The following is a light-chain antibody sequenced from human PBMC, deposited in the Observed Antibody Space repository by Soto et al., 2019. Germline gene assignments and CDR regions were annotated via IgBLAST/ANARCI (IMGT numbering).Light chain of an antibody. V-gene: IGLV2-23*01. Sequence: QPVLTQPASVSGSPGQSLTISCTGTSSDVGSSNFVSWYQQHPGKAPKLIIYEGSRRPSGVSGRFSGSKSGNAASLTISGFQAEYLADYYCCSFPGSSTFYVFGTGTKDTVL. J-gene: IGLJ1*01. CDR1: SSDVGSSNF. CDR2: EGS. CDR3: CSFPGSSTFYV.